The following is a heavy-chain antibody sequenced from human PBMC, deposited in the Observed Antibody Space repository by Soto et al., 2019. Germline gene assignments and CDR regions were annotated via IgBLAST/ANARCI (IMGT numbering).Heavy chain of an antibody. V-gene: IGHV4-59*11. D-gene: IGHD6-19*01. CDR3: ARVGSSGWSPDY. CDR1: GGSISGHY. J-gene: IGHJ4*02. Sequence: QVQLQESGPGLVKPSGTLSLTCTVSGGSISGHYWIWIRQSPGKRLEWIGYIFYSGSTNYNPSLKSRVTLSVDTSKHQFSLRLSAVTAADTAVYYCARVGSSGWSPDYWGQGTLVTVSS. CDR2: IFYSGST.